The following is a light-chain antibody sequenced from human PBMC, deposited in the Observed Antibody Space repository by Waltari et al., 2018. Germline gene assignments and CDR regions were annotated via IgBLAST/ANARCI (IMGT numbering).Light chain of an antibody. CDR2: AAS. CDR1: REIRNY. J-gene: IGKJ1*01. CDR3: QQSYTSPRT. Sequence: DAQMTQSPSSLIASVGDTVTISCRAGREIRNYLNWVQKKPGKAPKTMIFAASSLQGGVPSRFRGSGFGTEFTLTITGLRPEDSATYYCQQSYTSPRTFGQGT. V-gene: IGKV1-39*01.